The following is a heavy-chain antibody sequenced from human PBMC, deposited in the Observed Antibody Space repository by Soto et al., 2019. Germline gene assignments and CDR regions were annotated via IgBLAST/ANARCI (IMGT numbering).Heavy chain of an antibody. Sequence: QVQLVQSGAEVKKPGSSVKVSCKASGGTFSSYAISWVRQAPGQGLEWMGGIIPIFGTANYAQKFQGRVTITADESTSTGYMELSSLRSEDTAVYYCASDIVVVSDYYYGMDVWGQGTTVTVSS. CDR3: ASDIVVVSDYYYGMDV. V-gene: IGHV1-69*01. J-gene: IGHJ6*02. CDR2: IIPIFGTA. D-gene: IGHD2-2*01. CDR1: GGTFSSYA.